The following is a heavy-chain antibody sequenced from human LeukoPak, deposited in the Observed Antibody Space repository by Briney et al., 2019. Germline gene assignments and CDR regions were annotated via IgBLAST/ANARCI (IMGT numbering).Heavy chain of an antibody. CDR2: INPSVGSA. V-gene: IGHV1-46*01. Sequence: ASVKVSCKASGYTFTSYSVHWVRRAPGQGLEWMATINPSVGSAIYAQKFQGRVTVTSDTSTSAVFMELTSLTSDDTAVYYCARRVGTTRTAFDNWGQGTLVTVSS. CDR1: GYTFTSYS. D-gene: IGHD1-26*01. J-gene: IGHJ4*02. CDR3: ARRVGTTRTAFDN.